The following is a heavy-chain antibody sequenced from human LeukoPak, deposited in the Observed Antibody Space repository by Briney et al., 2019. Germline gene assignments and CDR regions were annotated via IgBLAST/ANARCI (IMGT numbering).Heavy chain of an antibody. CDR2: VVDSGGNT. V-gene: IGHV3-23*01. CDR1: GFTFSTCA. CDR3: ARVGVHHWYYYGMDV. D-gene: IGHD2-8*01. J-gene: IGHJ6*02. Sequence: PGGSLRLSCAASGFTFSTCAMSWVRQAPGKGLEWVSAVVDSGGNTYYADSVKGRFTISRDNSKNTLYLQMNSLRAEDTAVYYCARVGVHHWYYYGMDVWGQGTTVTVSS.